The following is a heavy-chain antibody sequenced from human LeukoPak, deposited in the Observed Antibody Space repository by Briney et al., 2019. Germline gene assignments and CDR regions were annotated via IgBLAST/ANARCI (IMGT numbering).Heavy chain of an antibody. D-gene: IGHD3-16*01. J-gene: IGHJ5*02. Sequence: GGSLRLSCAASGFTFSSYDMHWVRQATGKGLEWVSAIGTAGDTYYPGSVKGRFTISRDNAKNSLYLQMNSLRAEGTAVYYCARDYVDFRFDPWGQGTLVTVSS. CDR3: ARDYVDFRFDP. V-gene: IGHV3-13*01. CDR1: GFTFSSYD. CDR2: IGTAGDT.